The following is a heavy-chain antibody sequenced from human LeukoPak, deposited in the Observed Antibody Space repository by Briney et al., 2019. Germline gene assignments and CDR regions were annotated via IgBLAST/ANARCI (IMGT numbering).Heavy chain of an antibody. D-gene: IGHD1-14*01. V-gene: IGHV3-30-3*01. CDR1: GFAFSNYP. Sequence: GRSLRLSCAASGFAFSNYPMHWVRQAPGKGLEWVAVTSPDESHKYYADSVQGRFTISRDNSRSTLYVQMDSLRVEDTAIYYCVRDPIRGPPDYFDYWGQGTLVTVSS. CDR3: VRDPIRGPPDYFDY. J-gene: IGHJ4*02. CDR2: TSPDESHK.